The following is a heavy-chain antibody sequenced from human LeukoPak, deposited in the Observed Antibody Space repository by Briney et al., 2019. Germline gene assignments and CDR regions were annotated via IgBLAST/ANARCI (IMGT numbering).Heavy chain of an antibody. CDR2: IYYSGST. CDR1: GGSISSYY. J-gene: IGHJ6*02. V-gene: IGHV4-59*08. CDR3: ARGDVVVVPAVLGMDGDYYYYGMDV. Sequence: SPSETLSLTCTVSGGSISSYYWSWIRQPPGKGLEWIGYIYYSGSTNYNPSLKSRVTISVDTSKNQFSLKLSSVTAADTAVYYCARGDVVVVPAVLGMDGDYYYYGMDVWGQGTTVTVSS. D-gene: IGHD2-2*01.